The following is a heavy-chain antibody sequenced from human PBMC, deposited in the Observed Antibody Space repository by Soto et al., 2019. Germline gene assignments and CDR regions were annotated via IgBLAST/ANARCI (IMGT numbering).Heavy chain of an antibody. D-gene: IGHD2-2*02. CDR3: ARGSCSSTSCYKEYYFDL. CDR1: GGTFSGYA. J-gene: IGHJ4*02. Sequence: QVQLVQSGAEVKKHGSSVKVSCKASGGTFSGYAISWVRQAPGQGLEWMGEIIPMFGTSNYAQKFQGRVTITADESTSTAYMELSSLRSDDPAVYYCARGSCSSTSCYKEYYFDLWGQGTLVTVSS. CDR2: IIPMFGTS. V-gene: IGHV1-69*01.